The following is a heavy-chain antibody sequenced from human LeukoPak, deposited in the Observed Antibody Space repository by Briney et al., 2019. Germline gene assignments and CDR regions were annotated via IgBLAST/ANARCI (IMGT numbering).Heavy chain of an antibody. Sequence: ASVKVSCKASGYTFTSYGVSWVRQAPGQGLEWMGWISAYNGNTNYAQKLQGRVTMTTDTSTSTAYMELRSLKSDDTAVYYCARVQYSSGWCNDAFDIWGQGTMVTVSP. J-gene: IGHJ3*02. CDR1: GYTFTSYG. D-gene: IGHD6-19*01. CDR3: ARVQYSSGWCNDAFDI. V-gene: IGHV1-18*04. CDR2: ISAYNGNT.